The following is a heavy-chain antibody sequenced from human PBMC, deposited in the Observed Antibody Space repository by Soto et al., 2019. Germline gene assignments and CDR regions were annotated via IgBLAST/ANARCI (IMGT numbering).Heavy chain of an antibody. CDR2: IYHSETT. Sequence: SETLSLTCAVSGASISSGGYSWSWIRQPPGKGLEWIGYIYHSETTSYNPSLKSRVTISVDKSTNQFSLKLSSVTAADTAVYYCAREGCSGGSCFYDYWXHGILLTVSS. CDR1: GASISSGGYS. D-gene: IGHD2-15*01. CDR3: AREGCSGGSCFYDY. V-gene: IGHV4-30-2*01. J-gene: IGHJ4*01.